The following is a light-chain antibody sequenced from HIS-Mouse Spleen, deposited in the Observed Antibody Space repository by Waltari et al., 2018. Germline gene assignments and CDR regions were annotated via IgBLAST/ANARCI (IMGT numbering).Light chain of an antibody. CDR3: QAWDSSTYVV. CDR1: QLGDKY. V-gene: IGLV3-1*01. J-gene: IGLJ2*01. Sequence: SYELTQPPSVSVSPGQTASITCSGDQLGDKYACWYQQKPGQSPVLVIYQDSKRPSGIPERFSGSNSGNTATLTVSGTQAMDEADDYCQAWDSSTYVVFGGGTKLTVL. CDR2: QDS.